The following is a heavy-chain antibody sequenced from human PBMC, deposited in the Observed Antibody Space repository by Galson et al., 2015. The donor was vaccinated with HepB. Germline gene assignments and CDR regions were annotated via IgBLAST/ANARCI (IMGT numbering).Heavy chain of an antibody. V-gene: IGHV3-48*01. D-gene: IGHD6-13*01. CDR3: AGGRPPAAAGEYFQH. CDR1: GFTFSSYS. CDR2: ISSSSSTI. Sequence: SLRLSCAASGFTFSSYSMNWVRQAPGKGLEWVSYISSSSSTIYYADSVKGRFTISRDNAKNSLYLQMNSLRAEDTAVYYCAGGRPPAAAGEYFQHWGQGTLVTVSS. J-gene: IGHJ1*01.